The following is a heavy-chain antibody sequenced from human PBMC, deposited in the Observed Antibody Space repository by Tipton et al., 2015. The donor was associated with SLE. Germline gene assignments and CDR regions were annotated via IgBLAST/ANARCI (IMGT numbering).Heavy chain of an antibody. Sequence: SLRLSCAASGFTVSSNYMSWVRQAPGKGLEWVSVISGSGGSTYYADSVKGRFTISRDNSKNTLYLQMNSLRAEDTAVYYCAKGTVGGSYFQYGGQGTLVTVSS. D-gene: IGHD3-16*01. CDR1: GFTVSSNY. CDR2: ISGSGGST. V-gene: IGHV3-23*01. CDR3: AKGTVGGSYFQY. J-gene: IGHJ4*02.